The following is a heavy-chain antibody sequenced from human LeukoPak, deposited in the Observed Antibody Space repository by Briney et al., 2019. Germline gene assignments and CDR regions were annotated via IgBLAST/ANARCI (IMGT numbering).Heavy chain of an antibody. CDR3: AKCPTYDFWSGYYPFDY. D-gene: IGHD3-3*01. CDR2: ISGSGEST. V-gene: IGHV3-23*01. Sequence: GGSLRLSCAASRFTFSNYAMSWVRQAPGKGLEWVSTISGSGESTYYADSVKGRSTISRDNSKNTQYLQMNSLRAEDTAVYYCAKCPTYDFWSGYYPFDYWGQGTLVTVSS. CDR1: RFTFSNYA. J-gene: IGHJ4*02.